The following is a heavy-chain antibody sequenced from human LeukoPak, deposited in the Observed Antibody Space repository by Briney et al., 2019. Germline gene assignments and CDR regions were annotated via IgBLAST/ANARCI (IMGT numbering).Heavy chain of an antibody. CDR2: ISGSGGST. J-gene: IGHJ4*02. V-gene: IGHV3-23*01. CDR3: ARAQIVVVITTHFDY. D-gene: IGHD3-22*01. Sequence: GGSLRLPCAAPGFTFSSYAMSWVRQAPGKGLEWVSAISGSGGSTYYADSVKGRFTISRDNSKNTLYLQMNSLRAEDTAVYYCARAQIVVVITTHFDYWGQGTLVTVSS. CDR1: GFTFSSYA.